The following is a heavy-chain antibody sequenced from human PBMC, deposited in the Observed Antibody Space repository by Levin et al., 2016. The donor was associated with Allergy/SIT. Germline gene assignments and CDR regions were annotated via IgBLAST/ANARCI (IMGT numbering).Heavy chain of an antibody. V-gene: IGHV3-30*18. Sequence: VRQMPGKGLEWVAVISYDGSNKYYADSVKGRFTISRDNSKNTLYLQMNSLGAEDTAVYYCAKDSRAAIDPWGQGTLVTVSS. CDR3: AKDSRAAIDP. D-gene: IGHD6-13*01. CDR2: ISYDGSNK. J-gene: IGHJ5*02.